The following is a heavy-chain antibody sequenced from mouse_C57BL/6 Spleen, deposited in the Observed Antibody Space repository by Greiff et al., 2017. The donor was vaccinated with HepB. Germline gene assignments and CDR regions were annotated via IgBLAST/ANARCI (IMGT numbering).Heavy chain of an antibody. Sequence: QVQLQQSGAELVRPGSSVKLSCKASGYTFTSYWMHWVKQRPIQGLEWIGNIDPSDSETHYNQKFKDKATLTVDKSSSTAYMQLSSLTSEDSAVYYCAREGSSGPDYYAMDDWGQGTSVTVSS. CDR3: AREGSSGPDYYAMDD. CDR2: IDPSDSET. CDR1: GYTFTSYW. D-gene: IGHD3-2*02. J-gene: IGHJ4*01. V-gene: IGHV1-52*01.